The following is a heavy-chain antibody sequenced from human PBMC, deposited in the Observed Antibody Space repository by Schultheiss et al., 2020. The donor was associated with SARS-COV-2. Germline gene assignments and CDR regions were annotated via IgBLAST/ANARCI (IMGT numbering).Heavy chain of an antibody. CDR2: IYYSGST. CDR3: ATGSYGMDV. CDR1: GDSISSGDYY. V-gene: IGHV4-61*08. Sequence: SETLSLTCTVSGDSISSGDYYWSWIRQHPGKGLEWIGYIYYSGSTDYNPSLKSRVTISVDTSKNQFSLKLSSVTAADTAVYYCATGSYGMDVWGQGTTVTVSS. J-gene: IGHJ6*02.